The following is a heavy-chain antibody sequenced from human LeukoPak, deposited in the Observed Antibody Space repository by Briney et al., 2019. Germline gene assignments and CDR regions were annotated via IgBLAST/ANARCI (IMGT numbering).Heavy chain of an antibody. Sequence: SETLSLTCTVSGGSISSYYWSWIRQPPGKGLEWIGYIYYSGSTNYNPSLKSRVTISVDTSKNRFSLKLSSVTAADTAVYYCARVAVAGNFDYWGQGTLVTVSS. V-gene: IGHV4-59*01. J-gene: IGHJ4*02. D-gene: IGHD6-19*01. CDR3: ARVAVAGNFDY. CDR1: GGSISSYY. CDR2: IYYSGST.